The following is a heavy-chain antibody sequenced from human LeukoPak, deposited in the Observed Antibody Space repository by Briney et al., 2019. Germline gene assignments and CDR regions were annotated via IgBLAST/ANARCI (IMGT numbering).Heavy chain of an antibody. CDR2: INSDGSST. V-gene: IGHV3-74*01. J-gene: IGHJ6*03. Sequence: PGGSLRLSCAASGFTFSSYWMHWVRQAPGKGLVWVSRINSDGSSTSYADSVKGRFTISRDNAKNTLYLQMNSLRAEDTAVYYCARDVNDAGFYYYMDVWGKGTTVTISS. CDR3: ARDVNDAGFYYYMDV. D-gene: IGHD3-16*01. CDR1: GFTFSSYW.